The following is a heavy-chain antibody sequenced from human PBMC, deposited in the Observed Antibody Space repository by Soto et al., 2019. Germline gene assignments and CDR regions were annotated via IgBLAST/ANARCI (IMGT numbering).Heavy chain of an antibody. CDR2: ISSSSSYI. CDR3: ARVGGGYQLLHAFDI. D-gene: IGHD2-2*01. J-gene: IGHJ3*02. CDR1: GFTFSSYS. Sequence: PXGSLELSCAASGFTFSSYSMNGVRQAPGKGLEWVSSISSSSSYIYYADSVKSRFTISRDNAKNSLYLQMNSLRAEDTAVYYCARVGGGYQLLHAFDIWGQGTMVTVS. V-gene: IGHV3-21*01.